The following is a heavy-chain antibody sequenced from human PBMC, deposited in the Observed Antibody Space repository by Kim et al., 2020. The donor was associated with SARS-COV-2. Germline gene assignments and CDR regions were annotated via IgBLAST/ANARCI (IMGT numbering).Heavy chain of an antibody. Sequence: ASVKVSCKASGYTFTGYYIHWVRQAPGQGLEWMGRINPNSGDTNYAQKFQGRVTMTRDTSISTAYMELSRLRSDDSAVYFCARADTVVVVGQDDRYYGMDVWGQGTTITVSS. CDR1: GYTFTGYY. CDR3: ARADTVVVVGQDDRYYGMDV. D-gene: IGHD2-15*01. CDR2: INPNSGDT. J-gene: IGHJ6*02. V-gene: IGHV1-2*06.